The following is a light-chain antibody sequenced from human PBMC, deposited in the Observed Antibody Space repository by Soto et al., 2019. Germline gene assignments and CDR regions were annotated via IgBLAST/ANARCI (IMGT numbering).Light chain of an antibody. CDR3: QQYNSYPYT. Sequence: DIQMTQSPSTLSASVRDRVTITCRASQSISSWLAWFQQKPGEAPKLLIYKASSLESGVPSRFSGSGSGTEFTLTISTLQPDDFATYYCQQYNSYPYTFCQGTKLEIK. CDR2: KAS. J-gene: IGKJ2*01. CDR1: QSISSW. V-gene: IGKV1-5*03.